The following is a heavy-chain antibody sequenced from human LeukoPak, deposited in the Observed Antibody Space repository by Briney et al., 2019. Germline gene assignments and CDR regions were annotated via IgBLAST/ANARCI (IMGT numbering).Heavy chain of an antibody. CDR3: ARHDYGDSELDY. D-gene: IGHD4-17*01. CDR2: IYYSGST. Sequence: PSETLSLTCTVSGGSISSYYWSWIRQPPGKGLEWIGHIYYSGSTNYNPSLKSRVTISVDTSKNQFSLKLSSVTAADTAVYYCARHDYGDSELDYWGQGTLVTVSS. J-gene: IGHJ4*02. V-gene: IGHV4-59*01. CDR1: GGSISSYY.